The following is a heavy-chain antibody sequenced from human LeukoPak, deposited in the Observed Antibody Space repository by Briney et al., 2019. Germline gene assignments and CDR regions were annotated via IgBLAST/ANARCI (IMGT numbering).Heavy chain of an antibody. Sequence: GGSLRLSCAASGFTFSAYDMHWVRQAPGKGLEWMSFIRYDGDNKNYADSVKGRFTISRDNSKNTLYLQMNGLTPEDTAVYYCARYEWFDYWGQGTLVSVSS. J-gene: IGHJ4*02. D-gene: IGHD2-8*01. CDR1: GFTFSAYD. CDR2: IRYDGDNK. V-gene: IGHV3-30*02. CDR3: ARYEWFDY.